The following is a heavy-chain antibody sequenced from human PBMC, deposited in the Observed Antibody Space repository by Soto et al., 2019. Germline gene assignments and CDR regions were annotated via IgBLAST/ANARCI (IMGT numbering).Heavy chain of an antibody. CDR3: ARDPPGIAAAGGG. D-gene: IGHD6-13*01. J-gene: IGHJ6*02. V-gene: IGHV3-66*01. CDR1: GITVSNNY. CDR2: IYSNGDT. Sequence: EVQLVESGGGVVQPGGSLRLSCAASGITVSNNYMSWVRQAPGKGLECVSLIYSNGDTRYADSVKGRFTISRDNSKNTVYLQMNSLRAEDTAVYYCARDPPGIAAAGGGWGQGTTVTVSS.